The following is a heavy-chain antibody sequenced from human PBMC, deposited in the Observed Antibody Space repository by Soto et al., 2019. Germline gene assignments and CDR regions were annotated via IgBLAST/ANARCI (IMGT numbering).Heavy chain of an antibody. CDR3: ARGDSTDCSNGVCSFFYNHDMDV. D-gene: IGHD2-8*01. V-gene: IGHV1-2*04. Sequence: ASVKVSCKASGYSYTDYHIHWVRQAPGQGLERLGRINPKSGGTSTAQKFQGWVTMTTDTSISTASMELTRLTSDDTAIYYCARGDSTDCSNGVCSFFYNHDMDVWGQGTTVTVSS. CDR1: GYSYTDYH. CDR2: INPKSGGT. J-gene: IGHJ6*02.